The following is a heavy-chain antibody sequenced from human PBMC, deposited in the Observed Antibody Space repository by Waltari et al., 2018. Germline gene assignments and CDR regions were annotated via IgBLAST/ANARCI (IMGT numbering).Heavy chain of an antibody. V-gene: IGHV4-39*01. Sequence: QLQLQESGPGLVKPSETLSLTCTVSGGSISSSSYYWGWIRQPPGKGLEWIGSIYYSWRTYYHPSLKGRVTISGDTSKNQFSLKLSSVTAADTAVYYCARHDYDSSGYYRYYFDYWGQGTLVTVSS. CDR1: GGSISSSSYY. CDR2: IYYSWRT. J-gene: IGHJ4*02. CDR3: ARHDYDSSGYYRYYFDY. D-gene: IGHD3-22*01.